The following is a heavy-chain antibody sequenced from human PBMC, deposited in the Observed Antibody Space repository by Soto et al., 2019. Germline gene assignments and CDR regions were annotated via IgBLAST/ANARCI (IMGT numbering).Heavy chain of an antibody. V-gene: IGHV3-20*03. CDR2: INWNGGST. CDR3: AKDIYSSSSGQDY. J-gene: IGHJ4*02. D-gene: IGHD6-6*01. CDR1: GFTFGDYG. Sequence: GGVLRLSFAASGFTFGDYGMRWVRPAPGKGLEWVSGINWNGGSTGYADSVKGRFTISRDNAKNSLFLQMNSLRADDTALYFCAKDIYSSSSGQDYWGQGTPVTVS.